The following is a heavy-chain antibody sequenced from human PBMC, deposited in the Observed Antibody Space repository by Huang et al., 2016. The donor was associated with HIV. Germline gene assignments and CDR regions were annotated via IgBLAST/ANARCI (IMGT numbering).Heavy chain of an antibody. Sequence: EVHLVESGGDLVQPGGSLRLSCVASGFNFSAYWMSWCRQAPGKGLEWVANIKQEGSEKNYVDSVKGRFTISRDNAKNSVYLQLTSLRAEDTAVYYCARGGIYYDVLTGRHYYYNGLDVWGQGTTVTVSS. CDR2: IKQEGSEK. J-gene: IGHJ6*02. V-gene: IGHV3-7*01. CDR1: GFNFSAYW. CDR3: ARGGIYYDVLTGRHYYYNGLDV. D-gene: IGHD3-9*01.